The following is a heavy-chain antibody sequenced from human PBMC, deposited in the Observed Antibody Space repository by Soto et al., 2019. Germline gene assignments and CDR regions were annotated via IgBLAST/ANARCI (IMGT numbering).Heavy chain of an antibody. CDR1: GYTFTSYA. V-gene: IGHV1-3*01. J-gene: IGHJ6*02. CDR3: AREGYGSSSWYYYYYGMDV. D-gene: IGHD6-13*01. CDR2: INAGNGNT. Sequence: ASVKFSCKASGYTFTSYAMHWVRQAPGQRLEWMGWINAGNGNTKYSQKFQGRVTITRDTSASTAYMELSSLRSEDTAVYYCAREGYGSSSWYYYYYGMDVWGQGTTVTVSS.